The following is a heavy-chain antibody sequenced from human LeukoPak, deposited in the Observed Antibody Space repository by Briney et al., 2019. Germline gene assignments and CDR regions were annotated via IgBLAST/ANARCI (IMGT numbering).Heavy chain of an antibody. CDR1: GFTFSSYA. V-gene: IGHV3-23*01. J-gene: IGHJ4*02. CDR2: ISGSGGST. D-gene: IGHD6-19*01. CDR3: AKPPGYSSGWFDY. Sequence: PGGPLRLSCAASGFTFSSYAMSWVRQAPGKGLEWVSAISGSGGSTYYADSVKGRFTISRDNSKNTLYLQMNSLRAEDTAVYYCAKPPGYSSGWFDYWGQGTLVTVSS.